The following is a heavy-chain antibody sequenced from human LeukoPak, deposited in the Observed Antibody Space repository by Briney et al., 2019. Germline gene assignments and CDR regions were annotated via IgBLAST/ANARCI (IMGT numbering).Heavy chain of an antibody. D-gene: IGHD3-16*01. Sequence: SETLSLTCAVYGGSFSDYYWSWIRQPPGKGLEWIGSIYDSGSTYYNPSLKSRVTISVDTSKNQFSLKLNSVTAADTAVYYCARHYGPWGQGTLVTVSS. J-gene: IGHJ5*02. CDR3: ARHYGP. V-gene: IGHV4-34*01. CDR2: IYDSGST. CDR1: GGSFSDYY.